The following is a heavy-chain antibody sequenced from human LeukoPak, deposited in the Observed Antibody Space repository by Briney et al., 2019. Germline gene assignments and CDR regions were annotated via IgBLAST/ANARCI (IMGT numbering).Heavy chain of an antibody. D-gene: IGHD5-12*01. V-gene: IGHV3-74*01. CDR1: GFTFSSYW. CDR2: INSDGSST. CDR3: ARVDSGYVLYYYYYYMDV. J-gene: IGHJ6*03. Sequence: GGSLRLSCAASGFTFSSYWMHWVRQAPGKGLVWVSRINSDGSSTSYAGSVKGRFTISRDNAKNTLYLQMNSLRAEDTAVYYCARVDSGYVLYYYYYYMDVWGKGTTVTISS.